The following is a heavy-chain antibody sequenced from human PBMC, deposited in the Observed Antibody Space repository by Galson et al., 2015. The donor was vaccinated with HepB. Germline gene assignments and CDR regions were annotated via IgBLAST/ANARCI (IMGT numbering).Heavy chain of an antibody. J-gene: IGHJ3*02. Sequence: SLRLSCAASGFTFSSYWMHWVRQAPGKGLVWVSRINSDGSSTSYADSVKGRFTISRDNAKNTLYLQMNSLRAEDTAVYYCARMGGSSWYLYDAFDIWGQGTMVTVSS. CDR1: GFTFSSYW. CDR2: INSDGSST. CDR3: ARMGGSSWYLYDAFDI. V-gene: IGHV3-74*01. D-gene: IGHD6-13*01.